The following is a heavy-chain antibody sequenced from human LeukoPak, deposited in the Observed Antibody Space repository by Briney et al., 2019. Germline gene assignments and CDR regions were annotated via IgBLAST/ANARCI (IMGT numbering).Heavy chain of an antibody. CDR1: GGSFSGYY. Sequence: SETLSLTCAVYGGSFSGYYWSWIRQPPGKGLEWIGEINHSGSTNYNPSLESRVTISVDTSKNHFSLKLSSVTAADTAVYYCARLKAVVILGWFDPWGQGTLVTVSS. CDR3: ARLKAVVILGWFDP. J-gene: IGHJ5*02. D-gene: IGHD4-23*01. CDR2: INHSGST. V-gene: IGHV4-34*01.